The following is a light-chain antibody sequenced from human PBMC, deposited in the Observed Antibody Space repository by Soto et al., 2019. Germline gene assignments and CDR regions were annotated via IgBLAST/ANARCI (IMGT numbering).Light chain of an antibody. CDR2: GAS. V-gene: IGKV3-20*01. CDR1: QSVSSNY. CDR3: QQYVSSPPYT. Sequence: EIVFTQSPCTLALSPGERSTLSCRASQSVSSNYLAWYQQKPGQAPRLLIFGASSRATGIPDRFSGSGSGTDFTLSISRPEPEDFAVYYRQQYVSSPPYTFGRGTKVDSK. J-gene: IGKJ2*01.